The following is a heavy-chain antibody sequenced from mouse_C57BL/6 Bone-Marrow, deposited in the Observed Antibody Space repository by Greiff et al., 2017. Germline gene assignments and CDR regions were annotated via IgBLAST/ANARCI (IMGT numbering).Heavy chain of an antibody. V-gene: IGHV1-50*01. CDR1: GYTFTSYW. Sequence: QVQLQQPGAELVKPGASVKLSCKASGYTFTSYWMPWVKQRPGQGLEWIGEIDPSDSYTTYNQKFKGKATLTVDTSSSTAYMQLSSLTSEDSAVYYCAREDYGSSLYAMDYWGQGTSVTVSS. CDR3: AREDYGSSLYAMDY. CDR2: IDPSDSYT. D-gene: IGHD1-1*01. J-gene: IGHJ4*01.